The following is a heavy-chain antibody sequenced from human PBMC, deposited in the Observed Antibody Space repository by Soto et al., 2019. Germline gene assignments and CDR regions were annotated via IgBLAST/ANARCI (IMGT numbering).Heavy chain of an antibody. V-gene: IGHV3-21*01. CDR3: ARDKTLVPFDY. CDR2: ISSSSSYI. D-gene: IGHD6-13*01. Sequence: EVQLVESGGGLVKPGGSLRLSCAASGFTFSSYSMNWVRQTPGKGLEWVSSISSSSSYIYYADSVKGRFTISRDNAKNSLYLQMNSLRAEDTAVYYCARDKTLVPFDYWGQGTLVTVSS. J-gene: IGHJ4*02. CDR1: GFTFSSYS.